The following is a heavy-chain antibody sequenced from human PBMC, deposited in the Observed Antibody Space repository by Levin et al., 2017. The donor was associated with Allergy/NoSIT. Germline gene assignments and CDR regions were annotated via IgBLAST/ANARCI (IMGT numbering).Heavy chain of an antibody. Sequence: GGSLRLSCKGSGYSFMSYWISWVRQMPGKGLEWMGRIDPSDSYINYSPSFQGHVTISTDNSISTPYLQWSSLKDSDTAMYYCVRHSTLGSETSDAFGVWGPGTMVTVSS. CDR1: GYSFMSYW. CDR3: VRHSTLGSETSDAFGV. V-gene: IGHV5-10-1*01. D-gene: IGHD3-10*01. J-gene: IGHJ3*01. CDR2: IDPSDSYI.